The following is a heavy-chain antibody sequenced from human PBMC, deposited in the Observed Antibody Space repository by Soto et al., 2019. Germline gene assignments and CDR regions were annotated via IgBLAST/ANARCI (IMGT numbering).Heavy chain of an antibody. CDR3: ARDPWAADY. J-gene: IGHJ4*02. CDR1: VFTVSTKY. D-gene: IGHD3-16*01. V-gene: IGHV3-66*01. Sequence: GGSLRLSSPASVFTVSTKYMSWVRQAPGKGLEWVSVIYSGGSTFYADSVRGRFTISRDNSKNTVNLQMNSLRAEDAAVYYCARDPWAADYWGQGT. CDR2: IYSGGST.